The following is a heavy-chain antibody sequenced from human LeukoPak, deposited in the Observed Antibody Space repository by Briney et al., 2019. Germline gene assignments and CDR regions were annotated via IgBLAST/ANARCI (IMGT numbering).Heavy chain of an antibody. CDR3: ARDVWNDYGDYGYFDL. CDR1: GGSISSGGYY. D-gene: IGHD4-17*01. CDR2: IYYSGST. Sequence: SETLSLTCTVSGGSISSGGYYWSWIRQHPGKGLEWIGYIYYSGSTYYNPSLKSRVTISVDTSKSQFSLKLSSVTAADTAVYYCARDVWNDYGDYGYFDLWGRGTLVTVSS. J-gene: IGHJ2*01. V-gene: IGHV4-31*03.